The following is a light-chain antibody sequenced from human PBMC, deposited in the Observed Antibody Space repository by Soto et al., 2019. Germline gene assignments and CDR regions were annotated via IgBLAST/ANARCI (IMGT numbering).Light chain of an antibody. CDR3: QHYGNSPT. V-gene: IGKV3-20*01. CDR2: GAS. Sequence: EIVLTQSTGTLSLSPGDGATLSCRASQSVSSGYLAWYQQKPGQAPRLLIYGASRRATGMPDRFSGSGSGTDFTLSISRLEPEDFAVYWCQHYGNSPTFGQGTKVQIK. J-gene: IGKJ1*01. CDR1: QSVSSGY.